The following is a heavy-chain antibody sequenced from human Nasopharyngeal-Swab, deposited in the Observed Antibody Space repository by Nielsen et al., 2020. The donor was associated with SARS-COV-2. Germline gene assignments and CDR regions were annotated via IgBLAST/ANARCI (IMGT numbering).Heavy chain of an antibody. CDR3: ARQEEMATIWDY. J-gene: IGHJ4*02. CDR2: IYPGDSDT. D-gene: IGHD5-24*01. CDR1: GYSFTSYW. Sequence: KVSCKGSGYSFTSYWIGWVRQMPGRGLEWMGIIYPGDSDTRYSPSFQGQVTISADKSISTAYLQWSSLKASDTAMYYCARQEEMATIWDYWGQGTLVTVSS. V-gene: IGHV5-51*01.